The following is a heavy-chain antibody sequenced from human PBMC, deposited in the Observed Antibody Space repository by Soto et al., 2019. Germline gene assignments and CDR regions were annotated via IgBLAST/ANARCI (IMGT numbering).Heavy chain of an antibody. CDR3: AKDRGGYCSSTSCYYYGMDV. J-gene: IGHJ6*02. Sequence: GGSLRLSCAASGFTFSSYGMHWVRQAPGKGLEWVAVISYDGSNKYYADSVKGRFTISRDNSENTLYLQMNSLRAEDTAVYYCAKDRGGYCSSTSCYYYGMDVWGQGTTVTVSS. CDR1: GFTFSSYG. D-gene: IGHD2-2*01. V-gene: IGHV3-30*18. CDR2: ISYDGSNK.